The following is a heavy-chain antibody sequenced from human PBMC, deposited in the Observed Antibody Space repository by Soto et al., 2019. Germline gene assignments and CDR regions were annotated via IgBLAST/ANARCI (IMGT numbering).Heavy chain of an antibody. D-gene: IGHD6-13*01. CDR3: ARGAGSWYPGGY. CDR2: INAGNGNT. J-gene: IGHJ4*02. V-gene: IGHV1-3*01. CDR1: GYTFTSYA. Sequence: QVQLVQSGAEVKKPGASVKVSCKASGYTFTSYAMHWVRQAPGQRLEWMGWINAGNGNTKYSQKFQGRVTITRDKSASRAYMELSSLRSEDTAVYCCARGAGSWYPGGYWGQGTLVTVSS.